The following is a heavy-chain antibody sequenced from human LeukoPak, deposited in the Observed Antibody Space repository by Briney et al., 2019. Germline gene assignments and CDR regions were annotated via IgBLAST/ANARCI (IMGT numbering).Heavy chain of an antibody. CDR2: ICGSGGRA. Sequence: GGSLRLSCAASRFTFSNYAMSWVRQAPGKGLEWVSAICGSGGRAYYADSVQGRFTISRDDSKNTLYLQMNSLRVEDTAVYYCAKGAATSCYTRMDSWGQGTPVTVSS. CDR1: RFTFSNYA. D-gene: IGHD2-2*01. J-gene: IGHJ4*02. CDR3: AKGAATSCYTRMDS. V-gene: IGHV3-23*01.